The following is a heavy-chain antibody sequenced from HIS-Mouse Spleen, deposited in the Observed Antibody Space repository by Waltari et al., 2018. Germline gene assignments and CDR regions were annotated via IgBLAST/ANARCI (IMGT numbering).Heavy chain of an antibody. J-gene: IGHJ2*01. D-gene: IGHD6-13*01. V-gene: IGHV4-39*07. CDR3: AREIPYSSSWYDWYFDL. Sequence: QLQLQESGPGLVKPSETLSLTCTVSGGSISSSSYYWGWIRQPPGKGLEWIGSIYYRGSPSYTPSLKSRVTISVDTSKNQFSLKLSSVTAADTAVYYCAREIPYSSSWYDWYFDLWGRGTLVTVSS. CDR1: GGSISSSSYY. CDR2: IYYRGSP.